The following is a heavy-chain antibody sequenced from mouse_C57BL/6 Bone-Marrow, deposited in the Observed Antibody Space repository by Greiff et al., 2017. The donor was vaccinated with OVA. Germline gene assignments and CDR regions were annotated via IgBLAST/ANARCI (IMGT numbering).Heavy chain of an antibody. Sequence: VQLQQSGGGLVQPGESLTLSCESNEYEFPSHDMSWVRKTPEKRLELVAAINSDGGSTYYPDTMERRFIISREKTKKTLYLQMSSLRSEDTALYYCARSTMITTWAYWGQGTLVTVSA. CDR1: EYEFPSHD. V-gene: IGHV5-2*01. CDR2: INSDGGST. D-gene: IGHD2-4*01. J-gene: IGHJ3*01. CDR3: ARSTMITTWAY.